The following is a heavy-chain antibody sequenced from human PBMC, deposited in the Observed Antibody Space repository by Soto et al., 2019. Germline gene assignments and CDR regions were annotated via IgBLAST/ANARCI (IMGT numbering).Heavy chain of an antibody. CDR3: ASSTDSYVSSCYYSN. Sequence: PSETLSLTCAVSGGSISSGGYSWSWIRQPPGKGLEWIGYIYYSGSTYYNPSLKSRVTISVDRSRNQFSLKLSSVTAADTAVYYCASSTDSYVSSCYYSNWRQGTLATIAS. CDR1: GGSISSGGYS. V-gene: IGHV4-30-2*01. J-gene: IGHJ4*02. CDR2: IYYSGST. D-gene: IGHD3-22*01.